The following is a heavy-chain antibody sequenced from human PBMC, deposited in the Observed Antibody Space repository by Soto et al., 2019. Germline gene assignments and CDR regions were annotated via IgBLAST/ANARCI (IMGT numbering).Heavy chain of an antibody. Sequence: EVQLLESGGGLVQPGGSLRLSCAASGFTFSSYVMAWVRQAPGKGLEWVSSVSGSGTRTYYADSVKGRFTISRDNSKNTLDLQMNSLRAEDTAVYYCAKETPYYDVWSGQDDEFDSWGQGTLVTVSS. D-gene: IGHD3-3*01. CDR1: GFTFSSYV. J-gene: IGHJ4*02. V-gene: IGHV3-23*01. CDR2: VSGSGTRT. CDR3: AKETPYYDVWSGQDDEFDS.